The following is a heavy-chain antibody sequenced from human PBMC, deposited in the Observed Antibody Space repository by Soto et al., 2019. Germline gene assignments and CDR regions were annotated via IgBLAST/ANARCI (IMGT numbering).Heavy chain of an antibody. D-gene: IGHD2-21*01. CDR2: ISYGGSNK. CDR1: GFTFSSYG. Sequence: QVQLVESGGGVVQPGRSLRLSCAASGFTFSSYGMHWVRQAPGKGLEWVAVISYGGSNKYYADSVKGRFTISRDNSKNTLYLQMNSLRAEDTAVYYCAKAVIGYSDYYYYGMDVWGQGTTVTVSS. CDR3: AKAVIGYSDYYYYGMDV. J-gene: IGHJ6*02. V-gene: IGHV3-30*18.